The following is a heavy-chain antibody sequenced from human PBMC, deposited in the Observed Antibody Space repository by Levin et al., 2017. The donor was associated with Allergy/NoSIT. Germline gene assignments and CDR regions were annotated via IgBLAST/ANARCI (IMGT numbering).Heavy chain of an antibody. D-gene: IGHD1-1*01. Sequence: SETLSLTCAVSGGSVSSGTYYWSWIRQPPGTGLEWLGYISNSGSTNYNPSLKNRVTISADTSKNQFSLRLSSVTAADTAVYYCASPYRSILNYWAQGIQVTVSS. J-gene: IGHJ4*02. V-gene: IGHV4-61*01. CDR2: ISNSGST. CDR3: ASPYRSILNY. CDR1: GGSVSSGTYY.